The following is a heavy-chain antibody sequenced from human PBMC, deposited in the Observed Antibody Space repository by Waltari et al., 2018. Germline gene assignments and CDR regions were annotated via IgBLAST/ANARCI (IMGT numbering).Heavy chain of an antibody. CDR1: GFTFSSYA. Sequence: EVQLLATVGGLVQPGGSLRLSCAASGFTFSSYAMSWFRQPPGKGLEWVSAISGSDGSTYDADSVKGRFTISRDNSKNTLYLQMNSLRAEDTAVYYCAKDGGYSSSLTYFDYWGQGTLVTVSS. V-gene: IGHV3-23*01. D-gene: IGHD6-6*01. J-gene: IGHJ4*02. CDR2: ISGSDGST. CDR3: AKDGGYSSSLTYFDY.